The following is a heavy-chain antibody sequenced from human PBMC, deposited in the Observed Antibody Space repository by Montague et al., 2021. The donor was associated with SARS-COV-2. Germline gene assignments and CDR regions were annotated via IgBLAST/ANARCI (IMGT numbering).Heavy chain of an antibody. V-gene: IGHV4-34*01. Sequence: SETRSLTCAVYGGSLSGYYWAWIRQTPGKGLEWIGEINHSGKTNYNPSLKSRLTISVDTSKKQFSLKLSSVTTADTAVYYCARGADYDFWSGYLRYKWFDPWGLGTPVTVSS. CDR2: INHSGKT. D-gene: IGHD3-3*01. CDR3: ARGADYDFWSGYLRYKWFDP. J-gene: IGHJ5*02. CDR1: GGSLSGYY.